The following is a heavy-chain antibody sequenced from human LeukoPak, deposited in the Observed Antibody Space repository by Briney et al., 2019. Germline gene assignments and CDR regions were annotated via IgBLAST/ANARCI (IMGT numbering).Heavy chain of an antibody. CDR3: ARDPETGGYYGSGSSGAVDI. CDR2: IYHSGST. D-gene: IGHD3-10*01. J-gene: IGHJ3*02. V-gene: IGHV4-30-2*01. Sequence: SQTLSLTCNVSGDSISSGGYYWSWIRQPPGKGLEWIGEIYHSGSTNYNPSLKSRVTISVDKSKNQFSLKLSSVTAADTAVYYCARDPETGGYYGSGSSGAVDIWGQGTMVTVSS. CDR1: GDSISSGGYY.